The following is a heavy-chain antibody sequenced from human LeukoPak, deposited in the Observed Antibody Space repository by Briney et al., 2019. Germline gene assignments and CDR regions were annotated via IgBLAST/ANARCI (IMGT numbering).Heavy chain of an antibody. CDR2: ISGGGDST. D-gene: IGHD3/OR15-3a*01. CDR1: AFTFSSYA. CDR3: ARDDGFSSYSY. Sequence: GGSLRLSCAASAFTFSSYAMSWVRQAPGKGLEWVSAISGGGDSTYYADSVKGRFTISRDNAKNSLYLQMNSLTAEDTAVYYCARDDGFSSYSYWGQGALVTVSS. J-gene: IGHJ4*02. V-gene: IGHV3-23*01.